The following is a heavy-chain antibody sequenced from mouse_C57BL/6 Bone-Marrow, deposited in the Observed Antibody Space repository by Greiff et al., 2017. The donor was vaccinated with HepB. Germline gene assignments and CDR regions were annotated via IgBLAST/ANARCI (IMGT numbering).Heavy chain of an antibody. Sequence: QVQLQQPGAELVKPGASVKLSCKASGYTFTSYWMQWVKQRPGQGLEWIGEIDPSDSYTNYNQKFKGKATLTVDTSSSTAYMQLSSLTSEDSAVYYCAISMDYWGQGTSVTVSS. J-gene: IGHJ4*01. CDR3: AISMDY. CDR1: GYTFTSYW. CDR2: IDPSDSYT. V-gene: IGHV1-50*01.